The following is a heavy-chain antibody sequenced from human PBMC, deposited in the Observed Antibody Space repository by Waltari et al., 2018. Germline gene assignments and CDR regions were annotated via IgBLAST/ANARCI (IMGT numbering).Heavy chain of an antibody. D-gene: IGHD2-15*01. V-gene: IGHV1-2*02. CDR1: GYTFTGYY. Sequence: QVHLMQSGAEVKKPGASVKVSCKTSGYTFTGYYMHWVRQAPGKGLEWMGWVNPNSGDTNYAQKFQGRVTMTRDTSISTAYMELSRLRSDDAAVYFCARELLVVTSPYYGLDVWGQGTTVTVSS. CDR3: ARELLVVTSPYYGLDV. CDR2: VNPNSGDT. J-gene: IGHJ6*02.